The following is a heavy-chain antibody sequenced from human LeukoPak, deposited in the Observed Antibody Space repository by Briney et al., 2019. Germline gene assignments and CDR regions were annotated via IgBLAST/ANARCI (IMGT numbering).Heavy chain of an antibody. V-gene: IGHV4-4*07. CDR3: ARSLFGGAVVYDY. Sequence: SETLSLTCTVSGDSISNYYWNWIRQPAGKRREWIGRISTSGSPNYNPSLKSRITMSLDTSKNQFSLKLNSVTAADTAVYSCARSLFGGAVVYDYWGLGTLVTVSS. D-gene: IGHD3-16*02. J-gene: IGHJ4*02. CDR2: ISTSGSP. CDR1: GDSISNYY.